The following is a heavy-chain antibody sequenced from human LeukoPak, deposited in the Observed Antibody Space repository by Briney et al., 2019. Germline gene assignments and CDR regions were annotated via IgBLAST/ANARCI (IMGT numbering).Heavy chain of an antibody. CDR3: ARAPYSSSWYVDHFDY. D-gene: IGHD6-13*01. J-gene: IGHJ4*02. CDR2: INWNGGST. Sequence: GGSLRLSCAASGFTFDDYGMSWVRQAPGKGLEWVSGINWNGGSTGYADSVKGRFTISRDNAKNSLYLQMNSLRAEDTALYYCARAPYSSSWYVDHFDYWGQGTLVTVSS. CDR1: GFTFDDYG. V-gene: IGHV3-20*04.